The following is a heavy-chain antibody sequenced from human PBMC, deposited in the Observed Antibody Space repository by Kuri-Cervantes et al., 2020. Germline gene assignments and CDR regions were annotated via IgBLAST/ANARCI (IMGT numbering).Heavy chain of an antibody. V-gene: IGHV3-30*03. CDR1: GFTFSSYG. CDR2: ISYDGSNK. CDR3: ARAGGLLWFGELGAFDI. Sequence: GESLKISCAASGFTFSSYGMHWVRQAPGKGLEWVAVISYDGSNKYYADSVKGRFTISRDNSKNTLYLQMGSLRAEDMAVYYCARAGGLLWFGELGAFDIWGQGTMVTVSS. J-gene: IGHJ3*02. D-gene: IGHD3-10*01.